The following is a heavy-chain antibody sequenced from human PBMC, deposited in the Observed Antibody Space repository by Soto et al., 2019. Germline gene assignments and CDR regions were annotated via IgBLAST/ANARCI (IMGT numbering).Heavy chain of an antibody. Sequence: GPEVKKPGASVKVSCKTSGYTFTSYGISWVRQAPGQGLEWMGWISTDKGKTNYAQKFQGRVTMTTDTSTSTAYMELRSLRSDDTAVYYCATRSPAFDFWGQGTLVTVSS. V-gene: IGHV1-18*01. CDR3: ATRSPAFDF. CDR2: ISTDKGKT. J-gene: IGHJ4*02. CDR1: GYTFTSYG.